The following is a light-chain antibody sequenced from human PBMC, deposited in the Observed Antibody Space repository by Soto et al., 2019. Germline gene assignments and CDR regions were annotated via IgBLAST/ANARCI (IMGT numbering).Light chain of an antibody. CDR3: SSFTTTNTWV. V-gene: IGLV2-14*01. CDR2: EVS. Sequence: QSALTQPASVSGSPGQSITISCTGTRSDVGGYNSVCWHQQHPGKAPKLIIYEVSNRPSGISDRFSASKSGNTASLTISGLQADDEADYYCSSFTTTNTWVFGGGTKLTAL. CDR1: RSDVGGYNS. J-gene: IGLJ3*02.